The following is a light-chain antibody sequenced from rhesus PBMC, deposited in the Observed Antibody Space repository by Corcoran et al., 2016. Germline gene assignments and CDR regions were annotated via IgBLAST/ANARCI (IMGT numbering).Light chain of an antibody. V-gene: IGKV1-22*01. J-gene: IGKJ1*01. Sequence: DIQMTQSPSSLSASVGDTVTITCRARQSISSWLAWYQQKPGKAPKFLIYKASTLQSGVPSRFSCSGTGTDFTLTISSLQSEDVETYYCQQYNSSPWTFGQGTKVEIK. CDR2: KAS. CDR1: QSISSW. CDR3: QQYNSSPWT.